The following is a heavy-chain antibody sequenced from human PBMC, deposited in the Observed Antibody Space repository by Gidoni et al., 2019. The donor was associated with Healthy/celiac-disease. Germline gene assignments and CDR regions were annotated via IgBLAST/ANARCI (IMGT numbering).Heavy chain of an antibody. CDR3: AHTRAAIIDCSRTSCYTLGWFDP. D-gene: IGHD2-2*02. Sequence: QITLKESGPTLVKPTQTLTLTCTFSGFSRSTSGVGVGWIRQPPGKALEWLALIYWNDAKRYSTSLKSRLTITKDTSKNHVVLTMTSMDPVDTATYSCAHTRAAIIDCSRTSCYTLGWFDPWGQGTLVTVSS. CDR2: IYWNDAK. V-gene: IGHV2-5*01. CDR1: GFSRSTSGVG. J-gene: IGHJ5*02.